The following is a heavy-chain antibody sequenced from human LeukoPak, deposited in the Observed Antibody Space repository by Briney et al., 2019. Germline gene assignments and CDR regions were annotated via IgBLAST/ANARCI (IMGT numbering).Heavy chain of an antibody. CDR3: ARHPLRGAENYFDY. D-gene: IGHD4-17*01. CDR2: MYYSGST. J-gene: IGHJ4*02. CDR1: GASIISYY. V-gene: IGHV4-59*08. Sequence: SETLSLTCTVSGASIISYYWSWIRQPPGTGLEWIGYMYYSGSTNYNPSLKSRVIISIDASKNQFSLKLSSVTAADTAVYYCARHPLRGAENYFDYWGQGTLVTVSS.